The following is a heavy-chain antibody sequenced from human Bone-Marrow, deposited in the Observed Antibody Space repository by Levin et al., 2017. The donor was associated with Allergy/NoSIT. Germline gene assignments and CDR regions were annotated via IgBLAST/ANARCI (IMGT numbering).Heavy chain of an antibody. V-gene: IGHV1-8*01. D-gene: IGHD1-7*01. J-gene: IGHJ5*02. CDR3: ARGPPGNWNYAVDWFDP. CDR1: GYTFTSYD. CDR2: MNPNSGNT. Sequence: ASVKVSCKASGYTFTSYDINWVRQATGQGLEWMGWMNPNSGNTGYAQKFQGRVTMTRNTSISTAYMELSSLRSEDTAVYYCARGPPGNWNYAVDWFDPWGQGTLVTVSS.